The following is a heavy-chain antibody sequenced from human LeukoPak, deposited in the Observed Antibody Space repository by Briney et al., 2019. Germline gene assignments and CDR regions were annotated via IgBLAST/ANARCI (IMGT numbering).Heavy chain of an antibody. Sequence: GGSLRLCCAASGFTFSNYWMHWVRQVPGKGLVWVSRINDDGRATFYADSVKGRFTISRDNAKNTLFLQINSLRAEDTAVYYCAREILAPGKTHDYWGQGTLVTVSS. J-gene: IGHJ4*02. CDR1: GFTFSNYW. CDR3: AREILAPGKTHDY. V-gene: IGHV3-74*01. CDR2: INDDGRAT.